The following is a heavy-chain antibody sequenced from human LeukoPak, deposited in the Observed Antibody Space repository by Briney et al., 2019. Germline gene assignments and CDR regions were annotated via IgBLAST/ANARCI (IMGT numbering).Heavy chain of an antibody. CDR3: ARDYCIDGCPPGY. CDR1: GFIFNNYA. V-gene: IGHV3-9*01. J-gene: IGHJ4*02. CDR2: ISWNSGSI. Sequence: PGGSLRLSCAGSGFIFNNYAMHWVRQPPGKGLEWVSGISWNSGSIDYADSVKGRFTISRDNAKNSLYLQMNSLRVEDTAVYYCARDYCIDGCPPGYWGQGTRVTVSP. D-gene: IGHD2-15*01.